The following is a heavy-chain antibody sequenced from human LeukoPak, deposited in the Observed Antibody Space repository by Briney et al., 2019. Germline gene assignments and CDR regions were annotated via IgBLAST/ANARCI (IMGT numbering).Heavy chain of an antibody. V-gene: IGHV3-74*01. J-gene: IGHJ4*02. Sequence: GGSLRLSCAASGFTFSSYWMHWVRHAPGKGLVWVSRINSDGSSTSYASYADSVKGRFTISRDNAKNTLYLQMNSLRAEDTAVYYCARHLSSSWGAVDYWGQGTLVTVSS. CDR1: GFTFSSYW. CDR3: ARHLSSSWGAVDY. CDR2: INSDGSSTSYA. D-gene: IGHD6-13*01.